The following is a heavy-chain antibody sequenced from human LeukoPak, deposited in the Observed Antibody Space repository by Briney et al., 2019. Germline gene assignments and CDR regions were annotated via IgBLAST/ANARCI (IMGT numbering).Heavy chain of an antibody. CDR3: ARATGSDGSSALLN. CDR1: GGSISSYY. Sequence: PSETLSLTCTVSGGSISSYYWSWIRQPPGKGLEWIGYIYYSGSTNYNPSLKSRVTISVDTSKNQFPLKLSSVTAADTAVYYCARATGSDGSSALLNWGQGTLVTVSS. CDR2: IYYSGST. J-gene: IGHJ4*02. D-gene: IGHD6-6*01. V-gene: IGHV4-59*01.